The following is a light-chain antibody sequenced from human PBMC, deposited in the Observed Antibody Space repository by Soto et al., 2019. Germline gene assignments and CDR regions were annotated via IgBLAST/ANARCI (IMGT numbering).Light chain of an antibody. J-gene: IGKJ4*01. CDR2: GAS. Sequence: TPSPSRMYASVVDTIPITCRASQTFNSWVTWYQEKPGQAPRLLIYGASSRATGIPDRFSGSGSGTDFTLTISRLEPEDFAVYYCRQYGRARGFAFGGGTKV. CDR3: RQYGRARGFA. V-gene: IGKV3-20*01. CDR1: QTFNSW.